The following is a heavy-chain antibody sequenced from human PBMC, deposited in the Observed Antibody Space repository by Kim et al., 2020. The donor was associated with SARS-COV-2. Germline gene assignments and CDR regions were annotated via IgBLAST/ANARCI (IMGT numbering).Heavy chain of an antibody. CDR3: AKAEAYDY. Sequence: DGRNKYSADTVKGRFTISRDNSTNTLYLQMNSLRAEDTAVYYCAKAEAYDYWGQGTLVTVSS. V-gene: IGHV3-30*02. CDR2: DGRNK. J-gene: IGHJ4*02.